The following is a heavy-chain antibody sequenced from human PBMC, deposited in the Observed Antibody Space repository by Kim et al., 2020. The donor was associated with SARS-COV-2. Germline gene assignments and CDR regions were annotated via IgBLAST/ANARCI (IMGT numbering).Heavy chain of an antibody. J-gene: IGHJ4*02. Sequence: YDADSVKGRFNISRDNSKNMVYLQMSSRRAEDTAVYYCVKVDGGDGYHVDAWGQGTLVTVSS. D-gene: IGHD2-21*02. CDR3: VKVDGGDGYHVDA. V-gene: IGHV3-64D*09.